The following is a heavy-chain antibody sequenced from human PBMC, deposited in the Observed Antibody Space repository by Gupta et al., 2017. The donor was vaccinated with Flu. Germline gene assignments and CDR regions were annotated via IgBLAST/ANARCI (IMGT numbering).Heavy chain of an antibody. J-gene: IGHJ5*02. Sequence: WVRQAPGKGLEWVANIKQDGSEKYYVDSVKGRFTISRDNAKNSLYLQMNSLRAEDTAVYYCARGGLQDWFDPWGQGTLVTVSS. CDR3: ARGGLQDWFDP. CDR2: IKQDGSEK. D-gene: IGHD3-10*01. V-gene: IGHV3-7*01.